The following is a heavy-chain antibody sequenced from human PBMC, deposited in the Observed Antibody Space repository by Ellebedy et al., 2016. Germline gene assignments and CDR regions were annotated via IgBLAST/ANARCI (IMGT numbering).Heavy chain of an antibody. D-gene: IGHD3-16*01. J-gene: IGHJ5*02. CDR2: IDPSGGGT. Sequence: ASVKVSCKASGYTFTSYYIHWVRQAPGQGLEWVGVIDPSGGGTSFAQKFQGRVTMDRDTSTSTVYMDLSSLRSEDTAVYYCARCASTGALKGWFDPWGQGTPVAVSS. V-gene: IGHV1-46*01. CDR3: ARCASTGALKGWFDP. CDR1: GYTFTSYY.